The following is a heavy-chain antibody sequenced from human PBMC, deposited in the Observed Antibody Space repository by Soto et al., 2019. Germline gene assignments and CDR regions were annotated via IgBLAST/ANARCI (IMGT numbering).Heavy chain of an antibody. CDR1: GYTFTSYD. V-gene: IGHV1-8*01. CDR3: ARAHQGAIAGNWFDP. CDR2: MNPNSGNT. D-gene: IGHD2-2*01. J-gene: IGHJ5*02. Sequence: ASVKVSCKASGYTFTSYDINWVRQATGQGLEWMGWMNPNSGNTGYAQKFQGRVTMTRNTSISTAYMELSSLRSEDTAVYYCARAHQGAIAGNWFDPWGQGTLVTVSS.